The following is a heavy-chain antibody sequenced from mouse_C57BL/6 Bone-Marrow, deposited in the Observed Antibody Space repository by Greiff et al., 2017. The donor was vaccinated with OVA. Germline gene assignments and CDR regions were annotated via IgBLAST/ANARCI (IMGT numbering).Heavy chain of an antibody. J-gene: IGHJ2*01. CDR2: IDPSDSYT. CDR1: GYTFTSYW. Sequence: QVQLQQSGAELVKPGASVKLSCKASGYTFTSYWMQWVKQRPGQGLEWIGEIDPSDSYTNYNQKFKGKATLTVDTSSSTAYMQLSSLTSEDSAVYYCARRHYDYDAYFDYWGQGTTLTVSS. V-gene: IGHV1-50*01. D-gene: IGHD2-4*01. CDR3: ARRHYDYDAYFDY.